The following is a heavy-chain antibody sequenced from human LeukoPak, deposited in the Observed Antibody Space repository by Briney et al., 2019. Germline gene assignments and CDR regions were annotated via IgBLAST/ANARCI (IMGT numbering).Heavy chain of an antibody. Sequence: AGGPLRLSCAASGFTLSSYWMHWVRQAPGKGLVWVSHINSDGSGTNYADSVKGRFTISRDTAKNTLYLQMNSLRADDTAVYYCAGVDAAMPDAFDIWGQGTTVTVSS. D-gene: IGHD5-18*01. CDR3: AGVDAAMPDAFDI. V-gene: IGHV3-74*01. CDR2: INSDGSGT. J-gene: IGHJ3*02. CDR1: GFTLSSYW.